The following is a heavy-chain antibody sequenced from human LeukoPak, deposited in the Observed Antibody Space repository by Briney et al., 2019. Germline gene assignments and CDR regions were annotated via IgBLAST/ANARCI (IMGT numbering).Heavy chain of an antibody. V-gene: IGHV4-34*01. J-gene: IGHJ4*02. Sequence: QASETLSLTCAVYGGSFSGYYWSWIRQPPGKGLEWIGSIYYSGSTYYNPSLKSRVTISVDTSKNQFSLKLSSVTAADTAVYYCARGTGSLGYWGQGTLVTVSS. CDR1: GGSFSGYY. CDR3: ARGTGSLGY. D-gene: IGHD3-16*02. CDR2: IYYSGST.